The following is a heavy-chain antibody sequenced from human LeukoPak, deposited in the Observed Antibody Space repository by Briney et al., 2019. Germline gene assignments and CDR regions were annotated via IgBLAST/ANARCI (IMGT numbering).Heavy chain of an antibody. V-gene: IGHV3-30-3*01. CDR3: ARRYFDL. CDR1: GFTFSSYA. J-gene: IGHJ2*01. Sequence: GGSLRLSCAASGFTFSSYAMHWVRQAPGKGLEWVAVISYDGSNKYYADSVKGRFTISRDNAKNSLYLQMNSLRAEDTAVYYCARRYFDLWGRGTLVTVSS. CDR2: ISYDGSNK.